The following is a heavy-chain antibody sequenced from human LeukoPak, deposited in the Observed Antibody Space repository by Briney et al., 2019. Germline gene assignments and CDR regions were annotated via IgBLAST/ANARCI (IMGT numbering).Heavy chain of an antibody. V-gene: IGHV4-34*01. CDR3: ARERPYYDSSGYYYLGWFDP. CDR2: INHSGST. Sequence: SETLSLTCAVYGGSFSGYYWSWIRQPPGKGLEWIGEINHSGSTNHNPSLKSRVTISVGTSKNQFSLKLSSVTAADTAVYYCARERPYYDSSGYYYLGWFDPWGQGTLVTVSS. D-gene: IGHD3-22*01. J-gene: IGHJ5*02. CDR1: GGSFSGYY.